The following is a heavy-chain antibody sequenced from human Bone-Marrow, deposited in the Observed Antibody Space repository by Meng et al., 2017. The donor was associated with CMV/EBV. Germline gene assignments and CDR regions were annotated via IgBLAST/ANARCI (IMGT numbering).Heavy chain of an antibody. CDR3: RIVEMATSEDY. V-gene: IGHV4-59*01. CDR1: GGSISSYY. Sequence: GSLRLSCTVSGGSISSYYWSWIRQPPGKGLEWIGYIYYSGSTNYNPSLKSRVTISVDTSKNQFSLKLSSVTAADTAVYYCRIVEMATSEDYWGRGTLVTVSS. J-gene: IGHJ4*02. CDR2: IYYSGST. D-gene: IGHD5-24*01.